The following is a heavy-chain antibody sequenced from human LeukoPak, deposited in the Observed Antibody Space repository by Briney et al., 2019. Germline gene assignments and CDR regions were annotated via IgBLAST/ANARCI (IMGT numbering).Heavy chain of an antibody. D-gene: IGHD5-18*01. CDR2: INHSGST. J-gene: IGHJ4*02. Sequence: TPSETLSLTCAVYGGSFSGYYWSWIRQPPGKGLEWIGEINHSGSTNYNPSLKSRVIISVDTSKNQFSLKLSSVTAADTAVYYCARGSRYSYAYDYWGQGTLVTVST. V-gene: IGHV4-34*01. CDR1: GGSFSGYY. CDR3: ARGSRYSYAYDY.